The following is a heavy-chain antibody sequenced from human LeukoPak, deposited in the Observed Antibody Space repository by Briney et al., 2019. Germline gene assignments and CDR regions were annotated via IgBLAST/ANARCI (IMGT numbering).Heavy chain of an antibody. J-gene: IGHJ5*02. CDR1: GGSISSHY. D-gene: IGHD3-22*01. CDR3: ARNLVEGFDYYDSSGYS. CDR2: IYYSGST. Sequence: SETLSLTCTVSGGSISSHYWSWIRQPPGKGLEWIGYIYYSGSTNYNPSLKSRVTISVDTSKNQFSLKLSSVTAADTAVYYCARNLVEGFDYYDSSGYSWGQGTLVTVSS. V-gene: IGHV4-59*08.